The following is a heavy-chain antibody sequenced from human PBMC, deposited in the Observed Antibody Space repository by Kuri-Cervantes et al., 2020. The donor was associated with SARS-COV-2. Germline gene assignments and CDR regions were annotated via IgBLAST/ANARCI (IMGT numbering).Heavy chain of an antibody. CDR2: ISYDGSNK. Sequence: GESLKISCAASEFTFSSYAMHWVRQAPGKGLEWVAVISYDGSNKYYADSVKGRFTISRDNSKNTLYLQMNSMRAGDTGVYYCAKMGDNYIKGDYGSEVWGQGITVTVSS. CDR3: AKMGDNYIKGDYGSEV. V-gene: IGHV3-30-3*02. D-gene: IGHD3-16*01. CDR1: EFTFSSYA. J-gene: IGHJ6*02.